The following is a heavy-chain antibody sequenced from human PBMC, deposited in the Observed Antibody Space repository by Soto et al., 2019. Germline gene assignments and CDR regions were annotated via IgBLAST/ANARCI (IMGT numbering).Heavy chain of an antibody. J-gene: IGHJ5*02. CDR3: ARAMGLRSYWFDP. Sequence: GQSLKVSSKGSGYSFTRYWIGWVRQMPGKGLEWMGITYPGDSDTRYSPSFQGQVTISADKSISTAYLQWSSLKASDTAMYYCARAMGLRSYWFDPWGQGTRVTVS. CDR2: TYPGDSDT. CDR1: GYSFTRYW. V-gene: IGHV5-51*01. D-gene: IGHD4-17*01.